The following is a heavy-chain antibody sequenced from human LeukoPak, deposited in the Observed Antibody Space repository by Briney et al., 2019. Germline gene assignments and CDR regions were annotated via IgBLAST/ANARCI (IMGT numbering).Heavy chain of an antibody. Sequence: SVKVSCKASGGTFSSYAISWVRQAPGQGLEWMGGIIPIFGTANYAQKFQGRVTVTADESTSTAYMELSSLRSEDTAVYYCARVDSYSSSWYQGGWFDPWGQGTLVTVSS. D-gene: IGHD6-13*01. J-gene: IGHJ5*02. CDR3: ARVDSYSSSWYQGGWFDP. CDR2: IIPIFGTA. V-gene: IGHV1-69*13. CDR1: GGTFSSYA.